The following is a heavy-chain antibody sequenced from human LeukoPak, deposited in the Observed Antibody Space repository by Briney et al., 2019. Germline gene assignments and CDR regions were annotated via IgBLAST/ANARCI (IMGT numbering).Heavy chain of an antibody. CDR1: GATFSSYA. CDR2: INPNSGGT. V-gene: IGHV1-2*06. D-gene: IGHD6-13*01. CDR3: ARNPAAGTDYYYYYYMDV. J-gene: IGHJ6*03. Sequence: GASVKVSCKASGATFSSYAISWVRQAPGQGLEWMGRINPNSGGTNYAQKFQGRVTMTRDTSISTAYMELSRLRSDDTAVYYCARNPAAGTDYYYYYYMDVWGKGTTVTVS.